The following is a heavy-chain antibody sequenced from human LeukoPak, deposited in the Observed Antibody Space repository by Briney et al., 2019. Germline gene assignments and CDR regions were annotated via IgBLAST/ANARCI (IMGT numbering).Heavy chain of an antibody. V-gene: IGHV3-11*04. Sequence: LSLTCAVYGGSFSGYYWSWIRQAPGKGLEWVSYISSSGSTIYYADSVKGRFTISRDNAKNSLYLQMNSLRAEDTAVYYCARIYCSSTSCPFYYYYMDVWGKGTTVTVSS. CDR1: GGSFSGYY. CDR2: ISSSGSTI. CDR3: ARIYCSSTSCPFYYYYMDV. D-gene: IGHD2-2*01. J-gene: IGHJ6*03.